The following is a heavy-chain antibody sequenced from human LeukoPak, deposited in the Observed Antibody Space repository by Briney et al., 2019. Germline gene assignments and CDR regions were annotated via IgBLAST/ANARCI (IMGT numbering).Heavy chain of an antibody. CDR2: IHYTGNI. D-gene: IGHD5-12*01. CDR3: AREGGHSGFFDF. Sequence: SETLSLTCTVSGXSINSNYWSWIRQPPGKGLEWIGFIHYTGNIDYNPSLKSRLTISIDTSKNQFSLKLTSVTAADTAVYYCAREGGHSGFFDFWGQGTLVTVSA. J-gene: IGHJ4*02. V-gene: IGHV4-59*01. CDR1: GXSINSNY.